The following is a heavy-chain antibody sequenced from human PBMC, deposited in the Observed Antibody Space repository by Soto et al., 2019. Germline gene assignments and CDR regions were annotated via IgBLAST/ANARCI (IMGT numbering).Heavy chain of an antibody. V-gene: IGHV4-30-2*01. CDR1: GGSISSGGYS. D-gene: IGHD2-2*01. Sequence: QLQLQESGSGLVKPSQTLSLTCAVSGGSISSGGYSWSWIRQPPGKGLEWIGYIYHSGSTYYNPSLKSRVTISVDRSKNQFSLKLSSVTAADTAVYYCAREGTYCISTSCYLGWFDPWGQGTLVTVSS. CDR3: AREGTYCISTSCYLGWFDP. J-gene: IGHJ5*02. CDR2: IYHSGST.